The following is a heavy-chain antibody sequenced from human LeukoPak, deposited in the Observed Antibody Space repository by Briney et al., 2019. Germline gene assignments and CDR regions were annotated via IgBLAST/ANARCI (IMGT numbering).Heavy chain of an antibody. Sequence: SETLSLTCTVSGGSIASVNFYWSWIRQHPGKGLEWFANIRYSGRAYYNPSLKSRVTISVDTSKNEFSLNLNSVTAADTAVYYCARVVSDCPSDCSKGFLDNWGQGTLVTVSS. CDR3: ARVVSDCPSDCSKGFLDN. CDR1: GGSIASVNFY. V-gene: IGHV4-31*03. J-gene: IGHJ4*02. CDR2: IRYSGRA. D-gene: IGHD2-21*02.